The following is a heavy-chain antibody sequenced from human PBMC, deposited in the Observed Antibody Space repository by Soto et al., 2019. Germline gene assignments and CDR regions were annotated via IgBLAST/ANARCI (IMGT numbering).Heavy chain of an antibody. Sequence: GGSLRLSCSASGFIFSSSAMNWVRQAPGKGLEWVSYISSSGSTIYYADSVKGRFTISRDNAKNSLYLQMNSLRAEDTAVYYCARSHLYYDSSGYPDYWGQGTLVTVSS. CDR1: GFIFSSSA. CDR3: ARSHLYYDSSGYPDY. CDR2: ISSSGSTI. J-gene: IGHJ4*02. D-gene: IGHD3-22*01. V-gene: IGHV3-48*03.